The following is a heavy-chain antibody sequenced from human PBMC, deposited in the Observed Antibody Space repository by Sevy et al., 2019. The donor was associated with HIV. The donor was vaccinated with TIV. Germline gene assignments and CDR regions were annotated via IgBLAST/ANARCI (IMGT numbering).Heavy chain of an antibody. CDR3: ARDNPYYYDSSGQRGGFQH. D-gene: IGHD3-22*01. Sequence: GGCLRLSCAASGFTFSSYAMHWVRQAPGKGLEWVAVISYDGSNKYYADSVKGRFTISRDNSKNTLYQQMNSLRAEDTAVYYCARDNPYYYDSSGQRGGFQHWGQGTLVTVSS. CDR2: ISYDGSNK. J-gene: IGHJ1*01. V-gene: IGHV3-30-3*01. CDR1: GFTFSSYA.